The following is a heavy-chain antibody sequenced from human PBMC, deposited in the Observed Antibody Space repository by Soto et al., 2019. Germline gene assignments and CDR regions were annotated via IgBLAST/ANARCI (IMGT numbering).Heavy chain of an antibody. Sequence: ASVKVSCKASGYTFTGYYMHWVRQAPGQGLEWMGWINPNSGGTNYAQKFQGWVTMTRDTSISTAYMELSRLRSDDTAVYYCARGPASAQLVFDYWGQGTLVTVSS. J-gene: IGHJ4*02. D-gene: IGHD6-13*01. V-gene: IGHV1-2*04. CDR3: ARGPASAQLVFDY. CDR2: INPNSGGT. CDR1: GYTFTGYY.